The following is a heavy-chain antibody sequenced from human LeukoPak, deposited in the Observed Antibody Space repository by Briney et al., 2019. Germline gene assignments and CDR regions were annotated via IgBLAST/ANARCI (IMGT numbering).Heavy chain of an antibody. J-gene: IGHJ4*02. CDR1: GFMFSSYG. D-gene: IGHD6-19*01. CDR3: AKGTYSSGWSIDY. Sequence: GGSLRLSCAASGFMFSSYGMHWVRQAPGKWLEWVAVIWYDGSNKYYADSVKGRFTISRDNSKNTLYLQMNSLRAEDTAVYYCAKGTYSSGWSIDYWGQGTLVTVSS. CDR2: IWYDGSNK. V-gene: IGHV3-33*06.